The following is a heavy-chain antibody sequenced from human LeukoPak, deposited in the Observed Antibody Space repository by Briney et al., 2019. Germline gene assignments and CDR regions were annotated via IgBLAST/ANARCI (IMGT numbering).Heavy chain of an antibody. Sequence: GGSLRLSCTASGFTFGDYSMSWFRQAPGKGLEWVGFIRSTAYGETTEYAASVKGRFTISRDDSKSIVYLQMNSLKTEDTALYFCARAQKELYYYYHYMDVWGKGTTVTVSS. CDR1: GFTFGDYS. CDR2: IRSTAYGETT. CDR3: ARAQKELYYYYHYMDV. J-gene: IGHJ6*03. V-gene: IGHV3-49*03. D-gene: IGHD1-26*01.